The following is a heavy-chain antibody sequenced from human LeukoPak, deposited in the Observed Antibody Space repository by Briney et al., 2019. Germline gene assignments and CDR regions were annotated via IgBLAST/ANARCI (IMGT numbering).Heavy chain of an antibody. CDR2: IYYSGST. V-gene: IGHV4-59*01. J-gene: IGHJ6*03. CDR1: GGSISSYY. CDR3: ARTTEGYCSSASCFGFSYSYYMDV. Sequence: SETLSLTCTVSGGSISSYYWSWIRQPPGKGLERIGYIYYSGSTNYNPSLKSRVTISVDTSKNQFSLKLSSVIAADTAVYYCARTTEGYCSSASCFGFSYSYYMDVWGKGTTVTISS. D-gene: IGHD2-2*01.